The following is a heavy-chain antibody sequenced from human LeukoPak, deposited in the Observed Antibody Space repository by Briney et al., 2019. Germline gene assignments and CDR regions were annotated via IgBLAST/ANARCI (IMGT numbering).Heavy chain of an antibody. CDR3: ARDQRYCSGGSCYYYYGMDV. CDR2: IWYDGSNK. V-gene: IGHV3-33*08. CDR1: GFTFSGSA. J-gene: IGHJ6*02. Sequence: GGSLRLSCAASGFTFSGSAMHWVRQAPGKGLEWVAVIWYDGSNKYYADSVKGRFTISRDNSKNTLYLQMNSLRAEDTAVYYCARDQRYCSGGSCYYYYGMDVWGQGTTVTVSS. D-gene: IGHD2-15*01.